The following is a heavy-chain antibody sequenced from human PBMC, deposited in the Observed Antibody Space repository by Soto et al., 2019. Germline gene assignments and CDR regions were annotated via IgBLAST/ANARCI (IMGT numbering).Heavy chain of an antibody. D-gene: IGHD3-10*01. J-gene: IGHJ6*03. CDR3: ARADGSGSYYAYYYYYMDV. V-gene: IGHV4-34*01. CDR1: GGSFSGYY. Sequence: PSETLSLTCAVYGGSFSGYYWSWIRQPPGKGLEWIGEINHSGSTNYNPSLKSRVTISVDTSKNQFSLKLSSVTAADTAVYYCARADGSGSYYAYYYYYMDVRGKGTTVTVSS. CDR2: INHSGST.